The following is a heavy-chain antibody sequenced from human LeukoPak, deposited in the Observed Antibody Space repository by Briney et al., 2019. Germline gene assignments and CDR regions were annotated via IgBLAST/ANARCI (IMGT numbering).Heavy chain of an antibody. V-gene: IGHV3-7*01. D-gene: IGHD2-2*01. CDR2: IKQDGSEK. CDR3: ARASLSVVPAAIHFDY. J-gene: IGHJ4*02. Sequence: PGGSLRLSCAASGFTFSSYWMSWVRQAPGKGLEWVANIKQDGSEKYYVDSVKGRFTISRDNAKDSLYLQMNSLRAEDAAVYYCARASLSVVPAAIHFDYWGQGTLVTVSS. CDR1: GFTFSSYW.